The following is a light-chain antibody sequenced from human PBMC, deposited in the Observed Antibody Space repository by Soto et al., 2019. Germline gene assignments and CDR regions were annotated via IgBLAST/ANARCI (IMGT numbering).Light chain of an antibody. J-gene: IGKJ1*01. CDR2: AAS. CDR3: QQYNNWWT. Sequence: EIVMTQSPATLSVSPGERATLSCRASQSVNRNLAWYQQKPGQAPRLLISAASTRATGIPARFSGSGSETEFTLTISSLQSEDFADYYCQQYNNWWTFGQGTKVEMK. CDR1: QSVNRN. V-gene: IGKV3-15*01.